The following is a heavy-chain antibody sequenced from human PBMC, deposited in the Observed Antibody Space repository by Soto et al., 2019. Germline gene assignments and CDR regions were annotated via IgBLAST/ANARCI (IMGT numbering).Heavy chain of an antibody. J-gene: IGHJ4*02. CDR1: GFTFNIYA. V-gene: IGHV3-23*01. CDR2: ISRYGDIT. D-gene: IGHD3-22*01. Sequence: EVQLLESGGDLIQPVGSLRLSCAASGFTFNIYAMTWFRQAPGKGLEWVSAISRYGDITYYADSVEGRFSISRDNSKNTLYLQMNSLRAEDTAVYYCAKDRYLDHDSRGYLFDNWGQGTLVTVSS. CDR3: AKDRYLDHDSRGYLFDN.